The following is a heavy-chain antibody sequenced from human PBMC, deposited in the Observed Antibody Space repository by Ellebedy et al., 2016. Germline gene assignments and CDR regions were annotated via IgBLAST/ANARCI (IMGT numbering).Heavy chain of an antibody. J-gene: IGHJ3*02. V-gene: IGHV3-48*02. Sequence: GGSLRLSXAVSGFTFSSYSMNWVRQAPGKGLEWVSYISSSSSTIYYADSVKGRFTISRDNAKNSLYLQMNSLRDEDTAVYYCARDRSFPIVEVSFDIWGQGTMVTVSS. CDR1: GFTFSSYS. D-gene: IGHD1-26*01. CDR2: ISSSSSTI. CDR3: ARDRSFPIVEVSFDI.